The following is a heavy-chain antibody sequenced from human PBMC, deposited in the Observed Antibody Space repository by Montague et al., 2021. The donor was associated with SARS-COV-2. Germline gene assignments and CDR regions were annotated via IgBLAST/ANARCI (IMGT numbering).Heavy chain of an antibody. CDR2: IYYSGST. D-gene: IGHD3-3*01. J-gene: IGHJ6*02. CDR3: ARDPWRITIFGVVTRYGMDV. CDR1: GGSVSSGSYY. V-gene: IGHV4-61*01. Sequence: SETLSLTCIVSGGSVSSGSYYWSWIRQPPGKGLEWIGHIYYSGSTNYXXXLKSRVTISVDTSKNQFSLKLSSVTAADTAVYYCARDPWRITIFGVVTRYGMDVWGQGTTVTVSS.